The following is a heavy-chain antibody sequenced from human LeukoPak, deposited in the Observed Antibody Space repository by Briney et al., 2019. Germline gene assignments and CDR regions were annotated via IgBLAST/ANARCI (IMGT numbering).Heavy chain of an antibody. CDR2: IYSGGTT. Sequence: ETLSLTCTVSGGSISSSSYYWGWIRQPPGKGLEWVSLIYSGGTTYYADSVKGRFTISRDNSKNTLYLQMNSLTGEDSAVYYCVAVTGRPAGGGVYYWGQGTLVTVSS. CDR3: VAVTGRPAGGGVYY. J-gene: IGHJ4*02. CDR1: GGSISSSSYY. V-gene: IGHV3-53*01. D-gene: IGHD6-19*01.